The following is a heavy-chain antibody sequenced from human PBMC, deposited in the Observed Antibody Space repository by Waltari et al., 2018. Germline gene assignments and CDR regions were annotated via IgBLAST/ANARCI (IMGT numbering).Heavy chain of an antibody. CDR2: IYHAGAT. CDR1: GYATNSGYY. J-gene: IGHJ4*02. D-gene: IGHD2-2*03. V-gene: IGHV4-38-2*01. Sequence: QVQLQESGPGLEKPSEILARTCDVFGYATNSGYYWGWIRQSPGKGLGWLATIYHAGATFYNPSLQSRVTISMDTSKNQFSLKLNAVTAADTAVYFCSRQGLGYCTSAACRRLESWGQGTLVTVSS. CDR3: SRQGLGYCTSAACRRLES.